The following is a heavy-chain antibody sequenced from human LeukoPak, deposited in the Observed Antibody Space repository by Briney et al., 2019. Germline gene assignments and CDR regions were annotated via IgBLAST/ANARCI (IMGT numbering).Heavy chain of an antibody. CDR2: IYYSGST. Sequence: SETLSLTCTVSGGSISSYYWNWIRQAPGKGLEWIGYIYYSGSTNYNPSLKSRVTISVDTSKNQFSLKLSSVTAADTAVYYCARVAIREKFWYFDLWGRGTLVTVSS. D-gene: IGHD3-10*01. J-gene: IGHJ2*01. V-gene: IGHV4-59*01. CDR3: ARVAIREKFWYFDL. CDR1: GGSISSYY.